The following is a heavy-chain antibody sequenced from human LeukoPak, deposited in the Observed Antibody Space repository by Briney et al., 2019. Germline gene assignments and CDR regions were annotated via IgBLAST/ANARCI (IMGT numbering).Heavy chain of an antibody. Sequence: ASVKVSRKASGYTFTSYDINWVRQATGQGLEWMGWMNPNSGNTGYAQKFQGRVTMTRNTSISTAYMELSSLRSEDTAVYYCARDLSNYYYYYMDVWGKGTTVTVSS. CDR3: ARDLSNYYYYYMDV. J-gene: IGHJ6*03. CDR1: GYTFTSYD. CDR2: MNPNSGNT. V-gene: IGHV1-8*01.